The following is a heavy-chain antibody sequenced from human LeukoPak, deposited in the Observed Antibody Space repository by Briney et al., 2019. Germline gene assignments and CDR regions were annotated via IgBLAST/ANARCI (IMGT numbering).Heavy chain of an antibody. V-gene: IGHV3-30*03. J-gene: IGHJ3*02. CDR3: ASLIDSSGYWDDAFDI. Sequence: GRSLRLSCAASGFTFSSYGMHWVRQAPGKGLEWVAVISYDGSNKYYADSVKGRFTISRDNSKNTLYLQMNSLRAEDTAVYYCASLIDSSGYWDDAFDIWGQGTMVTVSS. CDR2: ISYDGSNK. CDR1: GFTFSSYG. D-gene: IGHD3-22*01.